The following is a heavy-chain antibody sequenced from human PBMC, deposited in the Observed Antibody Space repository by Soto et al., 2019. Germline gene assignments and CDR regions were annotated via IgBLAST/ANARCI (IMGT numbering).Heavy chain of an antibody. Sequence: SETLSLTCAVYGGSFSGYYWSWIRQPPGKGLEWIGEINHSGSTNYNPSLKSRVTISVDTSKNQFSLKLSFVTAADTAVYYCSAIAVVISRYFDYWGQGTLVTVSS. J-gene: IGHJ4*02. CDR1: GGSFSGYY. CDR3: SAIAVVISRYFDY. CDR2: INHSGST. D-gene: IGHD6-19*01. V-gene: IGHV4-34*01.